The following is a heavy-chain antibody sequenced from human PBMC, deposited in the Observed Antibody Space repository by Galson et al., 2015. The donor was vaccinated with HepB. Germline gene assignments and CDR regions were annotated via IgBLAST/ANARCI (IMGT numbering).Heavy chain of an antibody. J-gene: IGHJ4*02. D-gene: IGHD2-2*01. CDR1: GGTFSSYT. CDR3: ARSLAGVVVPAASDY. Sequence: SVKVSCKASGGTFSSYTISWVRQAPGQGLEWMGRIIPILGIANYAQKFQGRVTMTTDTSTSTAYMELRSLRSDDTAVYYCARSLAGVVVPAASDYWGQGTLVTVSS. V-gene: IGHV1-69*02. CDR2: IIPILGIA.